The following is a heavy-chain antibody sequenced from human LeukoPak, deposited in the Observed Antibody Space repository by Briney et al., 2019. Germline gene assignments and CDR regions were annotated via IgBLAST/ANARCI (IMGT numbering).Heavy chain of an antibody. CDR1: GYTFTDYY. Sequence: VKVSCKASGYTFTDYYMHWVRQAPGKGLEWMGLVDPEDGETIYAEKFQGRVTITADTSTDTAYMELSSLRSEDTAVYYCATDPSVVPAVPPPYAFDIWGHGTMVTVSS. D-gene: IGHD2-2*01. CDR2: VDPEDGET. V-gene: IGHV1-69-2*01. J-gene: IGHJ3*02. CDR3: ATDPSVVPAVPPPYAFDI.